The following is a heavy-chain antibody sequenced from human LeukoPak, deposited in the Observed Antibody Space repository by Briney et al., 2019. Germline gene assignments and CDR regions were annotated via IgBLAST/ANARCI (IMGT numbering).Heavy chain of an antibody. V-gene: IGHV1-69*13. Sequence: GASVKVSCXASGGTFSSYAISWVRQAPGQGLEWMGGIIPIFGTANCAQKFQGRVTITADESTSTAYMELSSLRSEDTAVYYCARGTGYKYNWFDPWGQGTLVTVSS. J-gene: IGHJ5*02. CDR2: IIPIFGTA. CDR3: ARGTGYKYNWFDP. CDR1: GGTFSSYA. D-gene: IGHD5-24*01.